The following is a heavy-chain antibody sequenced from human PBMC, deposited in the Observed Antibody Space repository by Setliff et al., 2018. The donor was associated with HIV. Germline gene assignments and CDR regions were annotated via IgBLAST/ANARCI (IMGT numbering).Heavy chain of an antibody. J-gene: IGHJ4*02. CDR1: GASLQSYY. V-gene: IGHV4-4*07. CDR3: AREAHGGNPWGDY. Sequence: TSETLSLTCSVSGASLQSYYWSWIRQPAGKGLQWIGRIYYSGNTRYNPSLTSRLIMSIDTSKRQFYLKLTSVTAADTAGYYCAREAHGGNPWGDYWGQGTLVTVSS. D-gene: IGHD2-15*01. CDR2: IYYSGNT.